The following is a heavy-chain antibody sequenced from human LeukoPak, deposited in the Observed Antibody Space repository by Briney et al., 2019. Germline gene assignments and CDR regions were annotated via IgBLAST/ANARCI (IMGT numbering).Heavy chain of an antibody. CDR1: GGSISRSRVS. D-gene: IGHD3-16*01. CDR3: ARQGPGSTTDDYFYAMDV. V-gene: IGHV4-39*01. CDR2: IYYGVTT. J-gene: IGHJ6*02. Sequence: PSETPSLTCTVPGGSISRSRVSSGRFPQPPGKGLERLGSIYYGVTTYYNPPLKSRVTMSLDTSNNRFSLNLSSVTAADTALYYCARQGPGSTTDDYFYAMDVWGQGTTVTVSS.